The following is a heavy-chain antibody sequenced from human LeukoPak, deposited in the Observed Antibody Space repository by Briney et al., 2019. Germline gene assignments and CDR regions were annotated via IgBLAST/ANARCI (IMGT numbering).Heavy chain of an antibody. V-gene: IGHV3-15*01. CDR3: PPDPFTLFGLVTHY. D-gene: IGHD3-3*01. Sequence: GGSLRLSCAASGFTFSNAWMSWVRQAPGKGLEWGGRIKSKTDGGTTDYAAPVKGRFTISRDDSKNTLYLQMNSLKTEDTAVYYCPPDPFTLFGLVTHYWAQGTLLTLPS. CDR1: GFTFSNAW. CDR2: IKSKTDGGTT. J-gene: IGHJ4*02.